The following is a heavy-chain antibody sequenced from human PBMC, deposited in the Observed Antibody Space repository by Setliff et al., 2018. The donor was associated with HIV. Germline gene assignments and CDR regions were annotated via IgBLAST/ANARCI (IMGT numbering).Heavy chain of an antibody. CDR2: IHYDGSNK. J-gene: IGHJ4*02. V-gene: IGHV3-30*02. CDR3: ATGAYCSGGSCYQHLDY. CDR1: GFTFSSYG. D-gene: IGHD2-15*01. Sequence: GGSLRLSCAASGFTFSSYGMHWVRQAPGKGLEWVAFIHYDGSNKYYADSVKGRFTISRDNSKNTLYLQMNSLRTEDTAVYYCATGAYCSGGSCYQHLDYWGQGTLVTVSS.